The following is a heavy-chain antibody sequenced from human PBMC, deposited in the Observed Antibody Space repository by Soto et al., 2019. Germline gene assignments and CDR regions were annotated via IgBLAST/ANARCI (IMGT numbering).Heavy chain of an antibody. CDR3: AKELDGYYYYGMDV. V-gene: IGHV3-23*01. CDR1: GFTFSSYA. D-gene: IGHD3-3*01. Sequence: GGSLRLSCAASGFTFSSYAMSWVRQAPGKGLEWVSAISGSGGSTYYADSVKGRFTISRDNSKNTLCLQMNSLRAEDTAVYYCAKELDGYYYYGMDVWGQGTTVTVSS. J-gene: IGHJ6*02. CDR2: ISGSGGST.